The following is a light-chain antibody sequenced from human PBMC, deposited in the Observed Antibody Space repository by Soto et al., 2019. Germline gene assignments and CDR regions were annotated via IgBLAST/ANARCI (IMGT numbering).Light chain of an antibody. J-gene: IGKJ4*01. CDR1: QTVRNNY. CDR2: DAS. CDR3: QQFSSYPLT. Sequence: FALTQSPGTLSVSPGERATLSFRASQTVRNNYLAWYQQKPGQAPRLLIYDASSRATGMPDRFSGGGSGTDFTLTISRLEPEDFAVYYCQQFSSYPLTFGGGTKVDIK. V-gene: IGKV3-20*01.